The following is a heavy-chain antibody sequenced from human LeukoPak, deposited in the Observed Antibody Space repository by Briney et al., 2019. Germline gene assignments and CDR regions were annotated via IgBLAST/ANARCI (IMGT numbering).Heavy chain of an antibody. CDR3: AKDGGTHFDH. J-gene: IGHJ4*02. CDR1: GFTFSSYA. V-gene: IGHV3-48*01. CDR2: ISSSGTTI. Sequence: GGSLRLSCAASGFTFSSYAMHWVRQAPGKGLEWVSYISSSGTTISYAQSVKGRFTITRDNAQNSLTLHMNTLRADDTAVYYCAKDGGTHFDHWGQGTLVTVYS. D-gene: IGHD1-26*01.